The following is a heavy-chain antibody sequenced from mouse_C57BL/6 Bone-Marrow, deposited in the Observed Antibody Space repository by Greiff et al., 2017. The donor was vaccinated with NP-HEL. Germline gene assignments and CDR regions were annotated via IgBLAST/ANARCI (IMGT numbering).Heavy chain of an antibody. D-gene: IGHD2-4*01. J-gene: IGHJ2*01. CDR3: AREVYDYDRGDY. CDR1: GYTFTSYW. V-gene: IGHV1-59*01. Sequence: VQLQQPGAELVRPGTSVKLSCKASGYTFTSYWMHWVKQRPGQGLEWIGVIDPSDSYTNYNQKFKGKATLTVDTSSSTAYMQLSSLTSEDSAVYYCAREVYDYDRGDYWGQGTTLTVSS. CDR2: IDPSDSYT.